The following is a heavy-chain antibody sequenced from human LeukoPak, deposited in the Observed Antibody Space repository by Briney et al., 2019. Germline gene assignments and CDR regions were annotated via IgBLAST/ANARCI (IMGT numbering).Heavy chain of an antibody. D-gene: IGHD6-19*01. CDR3: ARDRGAVAGMLWYFDL. Sequence: PGGSLRLSCAASGFTFSSYAMHWVRQAPGKGLEWVAVISYDGSNKYYADSVKGRFTISRDNSKNTLYLQMNSLRAEDTAVYYCARDRGAVAGMLWYFDLWGRGTLVTVSS. CDR2: ISYDGSNK. V-gene: IGHV3-30-3*01. CDR1: GFTFSSYA. J-gene: IGHJ2*01.